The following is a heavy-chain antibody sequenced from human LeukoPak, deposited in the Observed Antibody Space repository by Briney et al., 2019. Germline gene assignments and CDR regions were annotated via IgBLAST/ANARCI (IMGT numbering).Heavy chain of an antibody. CDR2: NYYSGST. V-gene: IGHV4-39*07. D-gene: IGHD5-18*01. CDR1: GGSISSSSYY. Sequence: PSETLSLTCTVSGGSISSSSYYWGWIRQPPGKGLEWIGSNYYSGSTYYNPSLKSQVTISVDTSKNQFSLKLSSVTAADTAVYYCARSGYSYGHTIDYWGQGTLVTVSS. J-gene: IGHJ4*02. CDR3: ARSGYSYGHTIDY.